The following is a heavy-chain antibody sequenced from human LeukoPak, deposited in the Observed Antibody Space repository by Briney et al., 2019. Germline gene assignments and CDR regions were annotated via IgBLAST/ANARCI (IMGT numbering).Heavy chain of an antibody. Sequence: PGGSLTLSCSASGFTFSSYAMRWVRQAPGKGLEWVSAISSSGSTAYYADSVKGRFTISRDNSRNTVYLQMNSLRAEDTAVYYCARMSSGYEDYWGQGTLFTVSS. CDR2: ISSSGSTA. D-gene: IGHD3-22*01. V-gene: IGHV3-23*01. CDR1: GFTFSSYA. J-gene: IGHJ4*02. CDR3: ARMSSGYEDY.